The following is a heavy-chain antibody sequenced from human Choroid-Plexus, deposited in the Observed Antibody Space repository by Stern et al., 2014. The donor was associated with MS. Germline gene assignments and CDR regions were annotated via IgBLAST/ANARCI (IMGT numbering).Heavy chain of an antibody. CDR2: VSYDGSNK. CDR1: GFTFGSCA. Sequence: VQLVQSGGGVVQPGRPLRLSCAASGFTFGSCAMPWVRQAPGKGLEWVAGVSYDGSNKDYAGSVQGRVTNSRDNSPNTLYMQMSSLRAEDTAVYYCAKDRQYLTYFFDHWGQGSLVTVSS. J-gene: IGHJ5*02. CDR3: AKDRQYLTYFFDH. D-gene: IGHD2/OR15-2a*01. V-gene: IGHV3-30*18.